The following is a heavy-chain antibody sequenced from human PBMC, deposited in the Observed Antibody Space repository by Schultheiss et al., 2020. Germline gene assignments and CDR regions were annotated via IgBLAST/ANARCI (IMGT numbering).Heavy chain of an antibody. J-gene: IGHJ6*02. CDR3: ARNVPSYQYYDMDV. Sequence: SETLSLTCTVSGGSISSYYWSWIRQPPGKGLEWIGYIYYSGSTNYNPSLKSRVTISVDTSKNQFSLKLSSVTAADTAVYYCARNVPSYQYYDMDVWGQGTTVNVSS. CDR1: GGSISSYY. V-gene: IGHV4-59*01. CDR2: IYYSGST.